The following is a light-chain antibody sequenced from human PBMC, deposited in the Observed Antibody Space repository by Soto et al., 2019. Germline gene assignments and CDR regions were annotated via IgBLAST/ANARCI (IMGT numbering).Light chain of an antibody. J-gene: IGKJ1*01. CDR3: QHYNSYSEA. CDR2: KAS. CDR1: QTISSW. Sequence: DIQITQSPSILSASVGDSVTIIFRASQTISSWLAWYQQKPGKAPKILXYKASTLKSGVPSRFSGSVSGTEFTLTISSLKNDDFATYYCQHYNSYSEAFGQGTRVDIK. V-gene: IGKV1-5*03.